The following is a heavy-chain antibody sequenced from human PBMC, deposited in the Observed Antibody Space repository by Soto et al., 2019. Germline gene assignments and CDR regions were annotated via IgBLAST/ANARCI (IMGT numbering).Heavy chain of an antibody. Sequence: PGESLKISCKASGYSFTTDWIGWVRQMPGKGLEWMGRIDPSDSQTYYSPSFRGHVTISVTKSITTVFLQWSSLRASDTAMYYCARQIYDSDTGPNFQYYFDSWGQGTPVTVSS. CDR3: ARQIYDSDTGPNFQYYFDS. D-gene: IGHD3-22*01. J-gene: IGHJ4*02. V-gene: IGHV5-10-1*01. CDR1: GYSFTTDW. CDR2: IDPSDSQT.